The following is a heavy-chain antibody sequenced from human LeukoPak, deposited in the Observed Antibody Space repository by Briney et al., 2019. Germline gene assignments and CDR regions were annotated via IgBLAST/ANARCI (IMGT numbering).Heavy chain of an antibody. D-gene: IGHD5-24*01. Sequence: GGSLRLSCAASGFTFSSYSMNWVRQAPGKGLEWVSSISSSSSYIYYADSVKGRFTISRDNAKNSLYLQMNSLRAEDTAVYYCARDDGYNSPTGPAFDYWGQGTLVTVSS. CDR1: GFTFSSYS. CDR3: ARDDGYNSPTGPAFDY. V-gene: IGHV3-21*01. J-gene: IGHJ4*02. CDR2: ISSSSSYI.